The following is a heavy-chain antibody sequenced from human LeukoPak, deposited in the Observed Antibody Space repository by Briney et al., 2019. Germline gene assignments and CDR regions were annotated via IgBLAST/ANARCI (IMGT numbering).Heavy chain of an antibody. V-gene: IGHV4-59*08. CDR2: IYYSGST. Sequence: SETLSLTCTVSGGSISSYYWSWIRQPPGKGLEWIGYIYYSGSTNYNPSLKSRVTISVGTSKNQFSLKLSSVTAADTAVYYCARLRGSGSYLYYFDYWGQGTLVTVSS. J-gene: IGHJ4*02. CDR3: ARLRGSGSYLYYFDY. CDR1: GGSISSYY. D-gene: IGHD3-10*01.